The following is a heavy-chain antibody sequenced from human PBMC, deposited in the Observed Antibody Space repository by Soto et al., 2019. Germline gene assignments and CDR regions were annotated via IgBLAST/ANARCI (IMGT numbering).Heavy chain of an antibody. V-gene: IGHV3-15*07. D-gene: IGHD3-22*01. Sequence: PGGSLRLSCAGSVFTFSEAWINWVRQAPGKGLEWVGRIKSKTHGGTPDYAAPVKGRFAISRDDSKNMVYLQMNSLKTEDTGIYYCTTDSYSSIIVVRFDYWGHGTLVTVSS. J-gene: IGHJ4*01. CDR1: VFTFSEAW. CDR3: TTDSYSSIIVVRFDY. CDR2: IKSKTHGGTP.